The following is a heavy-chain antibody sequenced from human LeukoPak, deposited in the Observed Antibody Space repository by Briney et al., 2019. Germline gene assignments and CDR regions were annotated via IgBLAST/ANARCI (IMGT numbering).Heavy chain of an antibody. D-gene: IGHD4-17*01. J-gene: IGHJ4*02. Sequence: GGSLRLSCAASGFTFSSYAMHWVRQAPGKGLEWVALISYDGSNKYYADSVKGRFTISRDNSKNTLYLQMNSLRAEDTAVYYCARDTVPGYFDYWGQGTLVTVSS. V-gene: IGHV3-30-3*01. CDR2: ISYDGSNK. CDR3: ARDTVPGYFDY. CDR1: GFTFSSYA.